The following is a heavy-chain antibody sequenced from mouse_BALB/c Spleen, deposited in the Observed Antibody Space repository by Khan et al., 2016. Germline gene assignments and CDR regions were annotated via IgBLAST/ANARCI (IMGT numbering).Heavy chain of an antibody. J-gene: IGHJ3*01. Sequence: EVQLQESGPGLVKPSQSLSLTCSVTGYSITSGYYWNWIRQFPGNKLEWMGYISYDGSNNSNPSLKNRISITRDTSKNQFFLKLNSVTTEDTATYYCASRLLAWFAYWGQGTLVTVSA. CDR1: GYSITSGYY. V-gene: IGHV3-6*02. CDR2: ISYDGSN. CDR3: ASRLLAWFAY. D-gene: IGHD2-3*01.